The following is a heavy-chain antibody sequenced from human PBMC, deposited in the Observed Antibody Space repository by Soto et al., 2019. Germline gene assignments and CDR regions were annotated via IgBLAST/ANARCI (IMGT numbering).Heavy chain of an antibody. CDR3: AKDMEGNYYDSSGYEG. Sequence: EVQLVESGGGLVQPGRSLRLSCAASGFTFDDYAMHWVRQAPGKGLEWVSGISWNSGSIGYADSVKGRFTISRDNAKNSLYLQMNSLRAEDTALYYCAKDMEGNYYDSSGYEGWGQGTLVTVSS. J-gene: IGHJ4*02. V-gene: IGHV3-9*01. D-gene: IGHD3-22*01. CDR2: ISWNSGSI. CDR1: GFTFDDYA.